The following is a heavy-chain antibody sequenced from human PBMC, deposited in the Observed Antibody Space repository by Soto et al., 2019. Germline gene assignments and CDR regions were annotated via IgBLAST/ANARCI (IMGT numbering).Heavy chain of an antibody. J-gene: IGHJ4*02. CDR3: ARRYGSCFDY. Sequence: QVQLQESGPGLVKPSETLSLTCTVSGGSISSYYWSWIRQPPGKGLEWIGYIYYSGSTNYNPSLKSRVTTSVDTSKNQFSLKLSSVTAADTAVYCCARRYGSCFDYWGQGTLVTVSS. CDR1: GGSISSYY. V-gene: IGHV4-59*08. CDR2: IYYSGST. D-gene: IGHD5-18*01.